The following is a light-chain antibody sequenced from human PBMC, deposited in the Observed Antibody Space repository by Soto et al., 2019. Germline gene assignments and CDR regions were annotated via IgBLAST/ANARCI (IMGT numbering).Light chain of an antibody. CDR2: GAS. CDR1: QSVGSY. V-gene: IGKV3-20*01. Sequence: EIVLTQSPGTLSLSPGERATLSCRASQSVGSYLAWYQQKPGQAPRLLIYGASSRATGIPDRFSGSGSGTDFTLTISRLEPEDFAVYYCQQYGSSRTFGQGTKVEIK. J-gene: IGKJ1*01. CDR3: QQYGSSRT.